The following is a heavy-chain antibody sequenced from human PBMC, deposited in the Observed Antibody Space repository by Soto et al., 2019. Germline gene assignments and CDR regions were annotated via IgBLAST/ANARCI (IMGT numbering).Heavy chain of an antibody. J-gene: IGHJ6*02. V-gene: IGHV1-18*01. CDR1: GYTFTNYG. Sequence: QVPLVQSGPEVKKPGASVKVSCKASGYTFTNYGITWVRQAPGQGLEWMGCITASNGNTNYAREIQGRLTLTRDTSTITAYMELRSLRSDETAVYYCARVASCSSARCYDNFHYGLAVWGQGTTVIVSS. CDR2: ITASNGNT. D-gene: IGHD2-2*01. CDR3: ARVASCSSARCYDNFHYGLAV.